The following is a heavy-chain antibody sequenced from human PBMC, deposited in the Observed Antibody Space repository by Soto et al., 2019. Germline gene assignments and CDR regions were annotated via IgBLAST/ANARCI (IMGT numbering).Heavy chain of an antibody. V-gene: IGHV3-66*01. D-gene: IGHD1-7*01. J-gene: IGHJ6*02. CDR2: IHSGGDT. CDR1: GFAVSSNY. Sequence: EVQLVESGGDLVQPGGSLRLSCAASGFAVSSNYMTWVRQAPGKGLEWVSVIHSGGDTHYADSVRARFTISRDNSKNTLYVHMNSLRAEDTAVYYCARSRTGTTYGGMDVWGQGTTVTVSS. CDR3: ARSRTGTTYGGMDV.